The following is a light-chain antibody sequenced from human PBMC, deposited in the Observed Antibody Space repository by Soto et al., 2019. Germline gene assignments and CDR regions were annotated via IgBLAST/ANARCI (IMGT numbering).Light chain of an antibody. CDR3: QQFSSYPLT. CDR1: QSVSSSF. J-gene: IGKJ4*01. CDR2: DAS. V-gene: IGKV3-20*01. Sequence: EIVLTQSPGTLSLSPGERATLSCRASQSVSSSFLAWYQQRPGQAPRLLMYDASSRATGIPDRFSGGGSGTDFTLTISRLEPEDFAVYYCQQFSSYPLTFGGGTKVDIK.